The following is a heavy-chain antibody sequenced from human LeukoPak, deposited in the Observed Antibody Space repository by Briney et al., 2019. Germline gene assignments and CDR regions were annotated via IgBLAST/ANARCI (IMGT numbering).Heavy chain of an antibody. Sequence: SETLSLTCTVSDGSMSSYYWSWIRQPPGKGLEWIGYIYYDGDTSYNASLKSRVTISIDTSKNQFSLKLDSVTAADTAMYYCARDSRNYGIYWGQGTLVTVSS. D-gene: IGHD3-9*01. V-gene: IGHV4-59*01. CDR3: ARDSRNYGIY. CDR2: IYYDGDT. J-gene: IGHJ4*02. CDR1: DGSMSSYY.